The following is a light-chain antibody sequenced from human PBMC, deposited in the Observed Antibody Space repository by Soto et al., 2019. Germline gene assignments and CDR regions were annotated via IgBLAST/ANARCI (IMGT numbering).Light chain of an antibody. Sequence: IVLTQSPSPLSLSPGERATHSCKRSQSVSSSYLAWYQQKPGQAPRLVIYGASNRATGIPDRFSGSGSGTDFTLTISRLEPEDFAVYYCQQYGSSPPWTLGQGTKVDIK. J-gene: IGKJ1*01. V-gene: IGKV3-20*01. CDR3: QQYGSSPPWT. CDR2: GAS. CDR1: QSVSSSY.